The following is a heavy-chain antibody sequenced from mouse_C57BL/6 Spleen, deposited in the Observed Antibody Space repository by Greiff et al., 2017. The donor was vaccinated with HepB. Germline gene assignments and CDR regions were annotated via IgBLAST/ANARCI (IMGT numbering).Heavy chain of an antibody. V-gene: IGHV1-78*01. CDR3: ARSRVYDYEINYFDY. D-gene: IGHD2-4*01. CDR2: IYPRDGST. CDR1: GYTFTDHT. Sequence: VQVQQSDAELVKPGASVKISCKVSGYTFTDHTIHWMKQRPEQGLEWIGYIYPRDGSTKYNEKFKGKATLTADKSSSTAYMQLNSLTSEDSAVYFCARSRVYDYEINYFDYWGQGTTLTVSS. J-gene: IGHJ2*01.